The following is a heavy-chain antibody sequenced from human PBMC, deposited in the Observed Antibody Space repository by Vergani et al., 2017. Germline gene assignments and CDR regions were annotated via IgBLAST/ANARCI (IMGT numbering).Heavy chain of an antibody. D-gene: IGHD2-15*01. CDR2: MEYSGST. CDR1: GYSVISTDYH. CDR3: ASKRGACRAAYCHSYDF. Sequence: QVQLQESGPGLVKPSETLSLTCTVSGYSVISTDYHWGWIRQPPGKGLEWIGSMEYSGSTSYNPSLESRSPISFETPKNQSSLRLTSVTAADTAVYYCASKRGACRAAYCHSYDFWVPGTLVGVSS. J-gene: IGHJ4*02. V-gene: IGHV4-39*01.